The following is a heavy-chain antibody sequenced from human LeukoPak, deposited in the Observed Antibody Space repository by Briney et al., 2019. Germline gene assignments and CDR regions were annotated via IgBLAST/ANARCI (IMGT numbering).Heavy chain of an antibody. CDR2: IYYSGST. Sequence: PSETLSLTCTVSGGSISGYYWSWIRQPPGKGLEWIGYIYYSGSTNYNPSLKSRVTISVDTSKNQFSLKLGSVTAADTAVYYCARHTGELTLASWGQGTLVTVSS. CDR1: GGSISGYY. V-gene: IGHV4-59*08. CDR3: ARHTGELTLAS. J-gene: IGHJ5*02. D-gene: IGHD1-26*01.